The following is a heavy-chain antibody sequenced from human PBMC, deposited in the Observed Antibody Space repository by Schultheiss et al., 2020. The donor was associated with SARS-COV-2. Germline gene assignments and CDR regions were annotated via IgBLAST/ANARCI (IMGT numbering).Heavy chain of an antibody. CDR1: GYTFTGYY. D-gene: IGHD6-6*01. Sequence: ASVKVSCKASGYTFTGYYMHWVRQAPGQGLEWMGWINPNSGGTNYAQKFQGWVTMTRDTSISTAYMELSRLRSDDTAVYYCARDLVGEGKYSSSSAYYYYGMDVWGQGTTVTVSS. J-gene: IGHJ6*02. V-gene: IGHV1-2*04. CDR2: INPNSGGT. CDR3: ARDLVGEGKYSSSSAYYYYGMDV.